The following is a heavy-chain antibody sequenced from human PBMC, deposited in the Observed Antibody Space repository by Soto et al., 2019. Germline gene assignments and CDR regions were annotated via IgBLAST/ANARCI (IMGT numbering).Heavy chain of an antibody. J-gene: IGHJ5*02. Sequence: PSETLSVTCAVASGSITSNWWSWVRQPPGKGLEWIGEVYHSGSTNYNPSLKSRVTISVDRSKNQFSLKLSSVTAADTAVYYCARVPGPWGQGTLVTVSS. V-gene: IGHV4-4*02. CDR2: VYHSGST. CDR3: ARVPGP. D-gene: IGHD7-27*01. CDR1: SGSITSNW.